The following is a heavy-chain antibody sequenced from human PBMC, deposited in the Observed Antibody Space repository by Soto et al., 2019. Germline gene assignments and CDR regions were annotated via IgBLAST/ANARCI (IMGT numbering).Heavy chain of an antibody. D-gene: IGHD2-2*02. CDR3: AKFDIVVVPAAIRAYYYGMDV. J-gene: IGHJ6*02. Sequence: QVQLVQSGAEVKKPGSSVKVSCKASGGTFSSYAISWVRQAPGQGLEWMGGIIPIFGTANYAQKFQGRVTITADESTSTDYMELSSLRSEDTAVYYCAKFDIVVVPAAIRAYYYGMDVWGQGTTVTVSS. CDR1: GGTFSSYA. V-gene: IGHV1-69*01. CDR2: IIPIFGTA.